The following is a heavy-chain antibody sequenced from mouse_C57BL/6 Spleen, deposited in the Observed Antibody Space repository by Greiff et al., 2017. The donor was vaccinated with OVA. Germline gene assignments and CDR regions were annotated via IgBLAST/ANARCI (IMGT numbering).Heavy chain of an antibody. Sequence: VQLQQSGPGLVQPSQSLSITCTVSGFSLTSYGVHWVRQSPGKGLEWLGVIWRGGSTDYNAAFMSRMSITKENSKSQVFFKMNSLHADDTAIYYCAKTGLGKGFDYWGQGTTLTVSS. CDR3: AKTGLGKGFDY. CDR1: GFSLTSYG. CDR2: IWRGGST. V-gene: IGHV2-5*01. D-gene: IGHD4-1*01. J-gene: IGHJ2*01.